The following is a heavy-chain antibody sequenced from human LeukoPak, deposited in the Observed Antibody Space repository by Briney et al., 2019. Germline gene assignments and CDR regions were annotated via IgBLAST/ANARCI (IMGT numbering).Heavy chain of an antibody. J-gene: IGHJ4*02. CDR2: IKQDGSEK. Sequence: PGGSLRLSCAAPGFTFSSYWMSWVRQAPGKGLEWVANIKQDGSEKYYVDSVKGRFTISRDNAKNSLYLQMNSLRAEDTAVYYCARASYSSSWYYFDYWGQGTMVTVSS. CDR1: GFTFSSYW. D-gene: IGHD6-13*01. CDR3: ARASYSSSWYYFDY. V-gene: IGHV3-7*01.